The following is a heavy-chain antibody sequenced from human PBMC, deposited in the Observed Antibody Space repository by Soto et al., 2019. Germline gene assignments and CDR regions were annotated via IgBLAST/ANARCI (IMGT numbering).Heavy chain of an antibody. V-gene: IGHV1-2*02. Sequence: QVQLVQSGAEVKKPGASVKVSCKASGYTFTGYYMHWVRQAPGQGLEWMGWTNPNSGGTNYAQKFQGRVTMTRDTSISTAYMELSRLRSDDTAVYYCARVIAYCGGDCYSLGDYWGQGTLVTVSS. D-gene: IGHD2-21*02. J-gene: IGHJ4*02. CDR3: ARVIAYCGGDCYSLGDY. CDR1: GYTFTGYY. CDR2: TNPNSGGT.